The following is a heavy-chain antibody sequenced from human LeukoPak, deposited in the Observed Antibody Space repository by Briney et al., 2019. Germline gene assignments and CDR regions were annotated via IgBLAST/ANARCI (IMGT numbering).Heavy chain of an antibody. J-gene: IGHJ4*02. CDR1: GFTFSSYG. CDR3: AKLGGSYYADLDY. V-gene: IGHV3-30*02. CDR2: IRYDGSNK. Sequence: GGSLRLSCAASGFTFSSYGMHWVRQAPGKGLEWVAFIRYDGSNKYYADSVKGRLTISRDNSKNTLYLQMNSLRAEDTAVYYCAKLGGSYYADLDYWGQGTLVTVSS. D-gene: IGHD1-26*01.